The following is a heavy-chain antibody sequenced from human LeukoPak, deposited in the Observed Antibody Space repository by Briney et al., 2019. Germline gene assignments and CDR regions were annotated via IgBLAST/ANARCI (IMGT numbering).Heavy chain of an antibody. CDR3: ARDKVDNAYTGSLFDY. CDR2: IKPDGSEK. D-gene: IGHD5-24*01. J-gene: IGHJ4*02. Sequence: GGSLRLSCGTSGFAFSSYWMSWVRQAPGKGLEWVAIIKPDGSEKHYVDSVKGRFTISRDNAKNSVYLQMNSLRAEDTAVYYCARDKVDNAYTGSLFDYWGQGTLVTVSS. CDR1: GFAFSSYW. V-gene: IGHV3-7*01.